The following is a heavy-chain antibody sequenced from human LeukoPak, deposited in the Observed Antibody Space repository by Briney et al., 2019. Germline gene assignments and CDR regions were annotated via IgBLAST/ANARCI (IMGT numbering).Heavy chain of an antibody. J-gene: IGHJ6*04. CDR2: ISSSGSTI. CDR3: AELGITMIGGV. Sequence: PGGSLRLSCAASGFTFSNAWMSWVRQAPGKGLEWVSYISSSGSTIYYADSVKGRFTISGDNAKNSLYLQMNSLRAEDTAVYYCAELGITMIGGVWGKGTTVTISS. CDR1: GFTFSNAW. D-gene: IGHD3-10*02. V-gene: IGHV3-11*04.